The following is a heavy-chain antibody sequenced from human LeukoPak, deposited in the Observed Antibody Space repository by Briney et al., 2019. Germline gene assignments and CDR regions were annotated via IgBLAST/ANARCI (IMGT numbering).Heavy chain of an antibody. V-gene: IGHV4-61*01. Sequence: SQTLSLTCTVSGGSVSSGSYYWSWIRQPPGKGLEWIGYIYYSGSTNYNPSLKSRVTISVDTSKNQFSLKLSSVTAADTAVYYCARVIAVALAGYFDYWGQGTLVTLSS. CDR2: IYYSGST. CDR1: GGSVSSGSYY. J-gene: IGHJ4*02. CDR3: ARVIAVALAGYFDY. D-gene: IGHD6-19*01.